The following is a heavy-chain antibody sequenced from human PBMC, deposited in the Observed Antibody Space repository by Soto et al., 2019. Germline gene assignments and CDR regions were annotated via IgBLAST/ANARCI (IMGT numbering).Heavy chain of an antibody. Sequence: SETLSLTCTVSGGSIRNGGYYWTWIRQHPGKGLEWIGYIYYSGSTYYNPSLRSRVTISIDTSKNQFSLKLSSVTAADTAVYYCARENYDSIGWLDHWGQGTLVTVSS. V-gene: IGHV4-31*03. D-gene: IGHD3-22*01. CDR3: ARENYDSIGWLDH. CDR2: IYYSGST. J-gene: IGHJ4*02. CDR1: GGSIRNGGYY.